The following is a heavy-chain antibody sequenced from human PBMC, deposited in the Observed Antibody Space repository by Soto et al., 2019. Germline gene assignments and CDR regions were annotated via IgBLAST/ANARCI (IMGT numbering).Heavy chain of an antibody. CDR1: GGTFSSYP. J-gene: IGHJ4*02. V-gene: IGHV1-69*06. CDR3: ARRDSRGYFRYFDN. Sequence: QVQLVQSGAEVKKPGSSVKVSCKASGGTFSSYPISWVRQAPGQGLEWMGGTNANLGTGNYAQKVQGRLTITTDISTTTAYMELSTLRSEDTAVYYCARRDSRGYFRYFDNWGQGTLVTVSS. D-gene: IGHD5-18*01. CDR2: TNANLGTG.